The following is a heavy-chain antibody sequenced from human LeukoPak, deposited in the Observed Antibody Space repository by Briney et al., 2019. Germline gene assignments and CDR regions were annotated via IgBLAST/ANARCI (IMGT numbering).Heavy chain of an antibody. D-gene: IGHD1-26*01. J-gene: IGHJ4*02. Sequence: PGGSLRLSCAASGFSVSTNYMAWVRQAPGKGLEWVSAISGSGGSTYYADSVKGRFTISRDNSENTLYLQMNSLRAEDTAVYYCAKDGIVGASNYWGQGTLVTVSS. CDR1: GFSVSTNY. V-gene: IGHV3-23*01. CDR3: AKDGIVGASNY. CDR2: ISGSGGST.